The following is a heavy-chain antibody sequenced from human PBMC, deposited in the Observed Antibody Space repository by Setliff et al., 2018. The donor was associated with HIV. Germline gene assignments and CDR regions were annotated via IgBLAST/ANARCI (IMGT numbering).Heavy chain of an antibody. CDR2: INHSGST. V-gene: IGHV4-34*01. Sequence: SETLSLTCAVYGGSFSGYYWSWIRQPPGKGLEWIGEINHSGSTNYNMYLWIRVTISLDASRNQFSLELISVTAADTAVYYCAGGPGTTSIDYWAQGTLVTVSS. CDR3: AGGPGTTSIDY. CDR1: GGSFSGYY. J-gene: IGHJ4*02. D-gene: IGHD1-26*01.